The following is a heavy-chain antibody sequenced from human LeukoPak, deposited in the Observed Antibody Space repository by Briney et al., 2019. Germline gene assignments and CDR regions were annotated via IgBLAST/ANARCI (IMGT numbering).Heavy chain of an antibody. V-gene: IGHV1-69*04. CDR1: GYTFTGKF. J-gene: IGHJ5*02. Sequence: SVKVSCKAPGYTFTGKFIHWVRQAPGQGLEWMGRIIPILGIANYAQKFQGRVTITADKSTSTAYMELSSLRSEDTAVYYCARGADPQITIKPQFDPWGQGTLVTVSS. CDR2: IIPILGIA. D-gene: IGHD3-10*01. CDR3: ARGADPQITIKPQFDP.